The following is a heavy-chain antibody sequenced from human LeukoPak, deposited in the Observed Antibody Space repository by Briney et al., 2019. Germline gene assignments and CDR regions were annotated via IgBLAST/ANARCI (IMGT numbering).Heavy chain of an antibody. CDR2: ISSSSSYT. Sequence: TGGSLRLSCAASGFTFSDYYMSWIRQAPGKGLEWVSYISSSSSYTNYADSVKGRFTISRDNAKNSLYLQMNSLRVEDTAVYYCAKEGRSLQTYWGQGTLVTVSS. D-gene: IGHD5-24*01. CDR1: GFTFSDYY. CDR3: AKEGRSLQTY. J-gene: IGHJ4*02. V-gene: IGHV3-11*05.